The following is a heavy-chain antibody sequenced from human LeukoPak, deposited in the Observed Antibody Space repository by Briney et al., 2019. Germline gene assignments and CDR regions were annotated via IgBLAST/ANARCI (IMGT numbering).Heavy chain of an antibody. CDR3: ASRDGYNSFGY. CDR2: IYYSGNT. J-gene: IGHJ4*02. D-gene: IGHD5-24*01. V-gene: IGHV4-59*01. CDR1: GGSFSGYY. Sequence: SETLSLTCAVYGGSFSGYYWSWIRQPPGKGLEYIGYIYYSGNTNYNPSLKSRVTISLDTSWNQFSLRLSSVTAADTAVYYCASRDGYNSFGYWGQGTLVTVSS.